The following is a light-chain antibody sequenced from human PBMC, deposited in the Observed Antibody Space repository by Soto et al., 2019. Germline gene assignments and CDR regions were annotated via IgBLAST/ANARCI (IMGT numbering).Light chain of an antibody. J-gene: IGKJ2*01. CDR3: QQYYSTPQT. CDR2: WAS. CDR1: QSVLYSSNNKNY. V-gene: IGKV4-1*01. Sequence: DIVMTQSPDSLAVSVGERATINCKSSQSVLYSSNNKNYLAWYQQKLGQPPKLLIYWASTRESGVPDRFSGSGSGTDFTLTISSLQAEDVAVYYCQQYYSTPQTFGQGTKLEIK.